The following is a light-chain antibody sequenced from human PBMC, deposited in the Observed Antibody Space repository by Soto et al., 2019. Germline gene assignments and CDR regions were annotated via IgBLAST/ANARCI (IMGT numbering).Light chain of an antibody. V-gene: IGLV1-51*01. CDR2: DDD. J-gene: IGLJ1*01. CDR1: SSNIGGNS. Sequence: QAVLTQPPSVSAAPGQNVTISCSGSSSNIGGNSVSWYQQLPGTAPKLLIYDDDKRPSGIPDRFSGSKSGTSATLGITGFQTGDEADYYCGSWDSSLSAYVFGTGTKVTVL. CDR3: GSWDSSLSAYV.